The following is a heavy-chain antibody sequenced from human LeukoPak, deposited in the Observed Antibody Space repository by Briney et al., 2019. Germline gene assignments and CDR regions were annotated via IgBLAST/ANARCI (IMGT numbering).Heavy chain of an antibody. V-gene: IGHV3-9*01. CDR3: AKGTDDSSGYSKPPDY. J-gene: IGHJ4*02. Sequence: GRSLRLSCAASGFTFDDYAMHWVRQAPGKGLEWVSGISWNSGSIGYADSAKGRFTISRDNAKNSLYLQMNSLRAEDTALYYCAKGTDDSSGYSKPPDYWGQGTLVTVSS. CDR1: GFTFDDYA. D-gene: IGHD3-22*01. CDR2: ISWNSGSI.